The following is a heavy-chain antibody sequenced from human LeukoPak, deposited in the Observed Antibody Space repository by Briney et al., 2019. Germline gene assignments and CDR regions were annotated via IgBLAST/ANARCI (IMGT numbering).Heavy chain of an antibody. Sequence: SETLSLTCTVSGGPISTYYWTWIRQPPGKGLEWIGYIYYSGSTNYNPSLKSRVTISVDTSKNQFSLKLSSVTAADTAVYYCARTASWYYYFDYWGQGTLVTVSS. CDR3: ARTASWYYYFDY. D-gene: IGHD6-13*01. J-gene: IGHJ4*02. CDR2: IYYSGST. V-gene: IGHV4-59*01. CDR1: GGPISTYY.